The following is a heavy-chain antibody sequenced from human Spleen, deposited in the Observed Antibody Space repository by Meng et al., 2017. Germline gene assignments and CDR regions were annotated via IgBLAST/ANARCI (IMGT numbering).Heavy chain of an antibody. CDR2: INPNSGGT. J-gene: IGHJ4*02. CDR1: GYTFTGYY. CDR3: ARDGDSSTSLDY. V-gene: IGHV1-2*06. Sequence: ASVKVSCKASGYTFTGYYMHWVRQAPGQGLEWMGRINPNSGGTNYAQKFQGRVTMTRDTFISTAYMELSRLRSDDTAVYYCARDGDSSTSLDYWGQGTLVTVSS. D-gene: IGHD6-6*01.